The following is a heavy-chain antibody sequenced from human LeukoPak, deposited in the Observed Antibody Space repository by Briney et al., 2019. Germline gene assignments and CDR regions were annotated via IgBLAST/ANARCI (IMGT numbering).Heavy chain of an antibody. CDR2: IGAYNGNT. V-gene: IGHV1-18*01. CDR3: ARDRGVRGVIIPDY. Sequence: ASVTVSCTASGYTFTSYGISWVRQAPGQGLEWMGWIGAYNGNTNYAQKLQGRVTMTTDTSTSTAYMELRSLRSDDTAVYYCARDRGVRGVIIPDYWGQGTLVTVSS. D-gene: IGHD3-10*01. CDR1: GYTFTSYG. J-gene: IGHJ4*02.